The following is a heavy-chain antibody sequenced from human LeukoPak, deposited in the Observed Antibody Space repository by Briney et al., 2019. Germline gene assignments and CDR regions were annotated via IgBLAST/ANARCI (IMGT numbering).Heavy chain of an antibody. CDR3: ARETWIHRLFDY. Sequence: GGSLRLSCAASGFTFSSYWMSWVRQAPGKGLEWVANIKQDGSEKYYADSVKGRFTISGDNAKNSLYLQMNSLRAEDTAVYYCARETWIHRLFDYWGQGTLVTVSS. J-gene: IGHJ4*02. CDR2: IKQDGSEK. CDR1: GFTFSSYW. D-gene: IGHD5-18*01. V-gene: IGHV3-7*01.